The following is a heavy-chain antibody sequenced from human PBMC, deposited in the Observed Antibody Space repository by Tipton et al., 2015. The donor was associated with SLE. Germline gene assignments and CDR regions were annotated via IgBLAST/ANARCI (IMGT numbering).Heavy chain of an antibody. Sequence: TLSLTCSISGGSISSHYWSWFRQSPGKGLEWIGYIYHTGSTNYSPSFKSRVTMSVDTSKNQFSLKLSSVTAADTAVYYCARLDRSWGAGYFDSWGQGTVVTVTS. D-gene: IGHD1-26*01. CDR3: ARLDRSWGAGYFDS. CDR1: GGSISSHY. V-gene: IGHV4-59*11. J-gene: IGHJ4*02. CDR2: IYHTGST.